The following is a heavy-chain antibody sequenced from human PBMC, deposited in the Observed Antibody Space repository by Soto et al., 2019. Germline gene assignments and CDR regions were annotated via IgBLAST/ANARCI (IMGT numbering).Heavy chain of an antibody. Sequence: GGSLRLSCAASGFTFSSYAMSWVRQAPGKGLEWVSAISGSGGSTYYADSVKGRFTISRDNSKNTLYLQMNSLRAEDTAVYYCAKGSAGISGYDFSRPFDYWGQGTLVTVS. J-gene: IGHJ4*02. CDR1: GFTFSSYA. CDR3: AKGSAGISGYDFSRPFDY. V-gene: IGHV3-23*01. CDR2: ISGSGGST. D-gene: IGHD5-12*01.